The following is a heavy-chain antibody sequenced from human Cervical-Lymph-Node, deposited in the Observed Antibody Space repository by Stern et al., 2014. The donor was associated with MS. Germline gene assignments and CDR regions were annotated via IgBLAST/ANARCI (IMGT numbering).Heavy chain of an antibody. CDR1: GFLFRTYD. V-gene: IGHV3-13*01. CDR2: IGTAGDT. D-gene: IGHD3-10*01. CDR3: ARGPPGPVRPTHLDF. J-gene: IGHJ4*02. Sequence: EVQLVESGGGLVQPGGSLRLSCAASGFLFRTYDMHWVRQTSGKGLEWVSGIGTAGDTYYPGSVKGRFTISRENAKNSVFLHMNSLRAGDTAIYYCARGPPGPVRPTHLDFWGQGTLVTVSS.